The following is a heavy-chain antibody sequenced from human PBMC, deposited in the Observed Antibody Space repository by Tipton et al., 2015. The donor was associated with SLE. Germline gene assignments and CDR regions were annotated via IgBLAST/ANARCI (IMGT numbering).Heavy chain of an antibody. CDR3: ARHQRSSGSYYYHGMDV. CDR2: INHSGST. J-gene: IGHJ6*02. V-gene: IGHV4-34*01. CDR1: GGSFSGYY. D-gene: IGHD1-26*01. Sequence: TLSLTCAVYGGSFSGYYWNWIRQPPGKGLEWIGEINHSGSTKYNPSLKSRVTISVDTSKNQFSLKLSSVTAADTAVYYCARHQRSSGSYYYHGMDVWGQGTTVTVSS.